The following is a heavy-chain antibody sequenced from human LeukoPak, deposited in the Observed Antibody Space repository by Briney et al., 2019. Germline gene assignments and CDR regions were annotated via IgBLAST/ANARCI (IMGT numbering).Heavy chain of an antibody. CDR1: GFTVSSSY. CDR2: ISSSSSYI. CDR3: ARDRRGYYYDSSGHITGSAFDI. D-gene: IGHD3-22*01. V-gene: IGHV3-21*01. Sequence: GGSLRLSCAASGFTVSSSYLSWVRQAPGKGLEWVSSISSSSSYIYYADSVKGRFTISRDNAKNSLYLQMNSLRAEDTAVYYCARDRRGYYYDSSGHITGSAFDIWGQGTMVTVSS. J-gene: IGHJ3*02.